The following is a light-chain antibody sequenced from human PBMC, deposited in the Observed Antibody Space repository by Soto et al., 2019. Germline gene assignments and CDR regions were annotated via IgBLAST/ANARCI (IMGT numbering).Light chain of an antibody. CDR1: QVISSY. CDR2: AAS. V-gene: IGKV1-8*01. J-gene: IGKJ1*01. CDR3: QQYYSYPPT. Sequence: AIRMTQSPSSLSASTGDRVTITCRASQVISSYLAWFQQKQGKAPKLLIYAASTLQSGVPSRFSGSGSGTDFTLTISCLQSEDFATYYCQQYYSYPPTFGQGTKVEIK.